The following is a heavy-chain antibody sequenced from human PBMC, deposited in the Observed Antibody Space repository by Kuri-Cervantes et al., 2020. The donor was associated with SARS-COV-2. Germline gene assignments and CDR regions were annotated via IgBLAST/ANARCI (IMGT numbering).Heavy chain of an antibody. Sequence: ETLSLTCAASGFTFSSYSMNWVRQAPGKGLEWVSSISSSSSYIYYADSVKGRFTISRDNAKNSLYLQMNSLRAEDTAVYYCARATGGVLRYFDWSPYFDYWGQGTLVTVSS. CDR1: GFTFSSYS. J-gene: IGHJ4*02. D-gene: IGHD3-9*01. CDR3: ARATGGVLRYFDWSPYFDY. V-gene: IGHV3-21*01. CDR2: ISSSSSYI.